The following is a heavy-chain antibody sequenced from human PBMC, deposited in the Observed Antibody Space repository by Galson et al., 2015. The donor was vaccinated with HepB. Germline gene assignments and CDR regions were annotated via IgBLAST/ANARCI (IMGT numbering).Heavy chain of an antibody. CDR2: INPNSGGT. D-gene: IGHD5-18*01. Sequence: SVKVSCKASGYTFTGYYMHWVRQAPGQGPEWMGWINPNSGGTNYAQKFQGRVTMTRDTSISTAYMELSRLRSDDTAVYYCARYPTKDTAMVAVDYWGQGTLVTVSS. V-gene: IGHV1-2*02. CDR3: ARYPTKDTAMVAVDY. CDR1: GYTFTGYY. J-gene: IGHJ4*02.